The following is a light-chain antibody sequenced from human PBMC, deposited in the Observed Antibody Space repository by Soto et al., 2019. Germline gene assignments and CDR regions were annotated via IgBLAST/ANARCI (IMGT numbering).Light chain of an antibody. CDR1: QSLLHSTGYNY. CDR3: MQAQQTPNT. CDR2: LGS. J-gene: IGKJ2*01. V-gene: IGKV2-28*01. Sequence: DFVLTQSPLSLPVTPGEPASISCRSSQSLLHSTGYNYFDWYLQKPGQSPQLLIYLGSNRASGVPDRFSGSGSGTDFTLKISRVEAEDVGVYYCMQAQQTPNTFGQGTKLEIK.